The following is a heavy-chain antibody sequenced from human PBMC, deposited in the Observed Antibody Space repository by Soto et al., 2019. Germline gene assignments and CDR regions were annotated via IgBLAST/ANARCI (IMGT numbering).Heavy chain of an antibody. CDR2: IIPIFGTA. CDR1: GGTFSSYA. D-gene: IGHD5-12*01. Sequence: QVQLVQSGAEVKKPGSSVKVSCKASGGTFSSYAISWVRQAPGQGLEWMGGIIPIFGTANYAQKFQGRVRITADESTSTAYMELSSLSSEVTAVYYCARGGEMATPYYYYGMDVWGQGTTVTVSS. CDR3: ARGGEMATPYYYYGMDV. J-gene: IGHJ6*02. V-gene: IGHV1-69*01.